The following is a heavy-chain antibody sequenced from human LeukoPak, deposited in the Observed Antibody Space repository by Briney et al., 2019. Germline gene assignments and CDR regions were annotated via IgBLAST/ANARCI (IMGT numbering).Heavy chain of an antibody. CDR1: GFNFWNTG. CDR2: IGGGGSDT. J-gene: IGHJ6*03. D-gene: IGHD6-13*01. Sequence: TGGSLRLSCAVAGFNFWNTGMSWVRQAPGKGLEWVSAIGGGGSDTKYTDSVKGRFTILRDISKNTLYLQMNSLRAEDTAVYYCAKDATAVVGTVYMDVWGKGTTVTISS. V-gene: IGHV3-23*01. CDR3: AKDATAVVGTVYMDV.